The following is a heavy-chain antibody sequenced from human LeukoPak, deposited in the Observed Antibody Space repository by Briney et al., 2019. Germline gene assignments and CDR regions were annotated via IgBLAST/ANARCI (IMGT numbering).Heavy chain of an antibody. D-gene: IGHD3-22*01. CDR2: IDDSGST. Sequence: SETLSLTCTVSGGSLSSISYYWGWTRQPRGKGLEWIGSIDDSGSTDYNHSLNSRMTIPVDTSKNQFSLKLSTVTAADTAEYYCERDPDSRTVPTDYGGQGNRVTVTA. V-gene: IGHV4-39*07. CDR1: GGSLSSISYY. J-gene: IGHJ4*02. CDR3: ERDPDSRTVPTDY.